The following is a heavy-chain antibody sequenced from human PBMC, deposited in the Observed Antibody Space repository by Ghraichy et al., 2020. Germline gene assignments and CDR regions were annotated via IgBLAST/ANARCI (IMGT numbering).Heavy chain of an antibody. D-gene: IGHD2-8*01. J-gene: IGHJ6*03. Sequence: GGSLRLSCAASGFTFSSYWMHWVRQAPGKGLVWVSRINSDGSSTSHADSVKGRFTISRDNAKNTLYLQMNSLRAEDTAVYYCARAYCTNGVCYTGGYYYYYYMDVWGKGTTVTVSS. CDR1: GFTFSSYW. CDR2: INSDGSST. V-gene: IGHV3-74*01. CDR3: ARAYCTNGVCYTGGYYYYYYMDV.